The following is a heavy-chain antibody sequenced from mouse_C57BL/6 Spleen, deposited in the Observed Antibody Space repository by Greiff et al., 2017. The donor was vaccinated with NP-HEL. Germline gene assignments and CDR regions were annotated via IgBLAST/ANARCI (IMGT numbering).Heavy chain of an antibody. J-gene: IGHJ4*01. CDR1: GYTFTSYW. CDR3: ASLYGSNIYYAMDY. CDR2: IDPSDSYT. V-gene: IGHV1-59*01. Sequence: QVQLQQSGAELVRPGTSVKLSCKASGYTFTSYWMHWVKQRPGQGLEWIGVIDPSDSYTNYNQKFKGKATLTVDTSSSTAYMQLSSLTSEDSAVYYCASLYGSNIYYAMDYWGQGTSVTVSS. D-gene: IGHD1-1*01.